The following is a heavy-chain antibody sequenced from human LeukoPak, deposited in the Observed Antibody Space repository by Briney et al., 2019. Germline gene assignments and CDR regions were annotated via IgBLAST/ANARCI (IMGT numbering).Heavy chain of an antibody. D-gene: IGHD6-13*01. V-gene: IGHV1-69*13. CDR1: GGTFSSYA. Sequence: SVKVSCKASGGTFSSYAIGWVRQAPGQGLEWMGGIIPIFGTANYAQKFQGRVTFTADESTSTAYMELSSLRSEDTAVYYCARGSLPQQLYYMDVWGKGTTVTVSS. CDR2: IIPIFGTA. CDR3: ARGSLPQQLYYMDV. J-gene: IGHJ6*03.